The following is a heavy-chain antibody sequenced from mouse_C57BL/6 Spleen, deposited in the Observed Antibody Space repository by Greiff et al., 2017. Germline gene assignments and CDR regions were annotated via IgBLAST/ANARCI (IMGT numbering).Heavy chain of an antibody. CDR1: GFPFSSYG. J-gene: IGHJ2*01. Sequence: EVQLVESGGDLVKPGGSLKLSCPASGFPFSSYGMSWVRQTPDKRLEWVATISSGGSYTYYPDSVKGRFTISRDNAKNTLYLQMSSQKSEDTAVYYCAREGLDGTDFDYWGQGTTLTVSS. CDR3: AREGLDGTDFDY. D-gene: IGHD4-1*01. V-gene: IGHV5-6*01. CDR2: ISSGGSYT.